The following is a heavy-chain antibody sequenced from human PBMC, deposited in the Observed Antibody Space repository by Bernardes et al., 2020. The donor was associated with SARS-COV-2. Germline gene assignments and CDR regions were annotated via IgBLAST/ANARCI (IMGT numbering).Heavy chain of an antibody. D-gene: IGHD3-22*01. Sequence: GSLRLSCAASGFTFSSYTMNWVRQAPGKGLEWVSSISSSSSYIYYADSVKGRFTISRDNAKNSLYLQMNSLRAEDTAVYYCARTTSHYYDSSGYYPNAFDIWGQGTMVTVSS. V-gene: IGHV3-21*01. CDR1: GFTFSSYT. J-gene: IGHJ3*02. CDR3: ARTTSHYYDSSGYYPNAFDI. CDR2: ISSSSSYI.